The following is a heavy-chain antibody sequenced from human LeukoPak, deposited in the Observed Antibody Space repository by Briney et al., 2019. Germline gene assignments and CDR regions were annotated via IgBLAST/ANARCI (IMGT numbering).Heavy chain of an antibody. Sequence: ASETLSLTCTVSGGSISSYYWSWIRQPPGKGLEWIGYIYYSGSTNYNPSLKSRVTISVDTSKNQFSLKLSSVTAADTAVYYCARGKGGEGPDYWGQGTLVTVSS. CDR2: IYYSGST. D-gene: IGHD3-16*01. CDR1: GGSISSYY. CDR3: ARGKGGEGPDY. J-gene: IGHJ4*02. V-gene: IGHV4-59*01.